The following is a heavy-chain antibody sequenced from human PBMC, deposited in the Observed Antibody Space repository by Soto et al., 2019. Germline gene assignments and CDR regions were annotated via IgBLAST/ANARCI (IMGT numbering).Heavy chain of an antibody. CDR2: IDPSGSYT. Sequence: GESLKISCRGSEYSFTTYWINWVRQMPGKGLEWMGNIDPSGSYTNYSPSFQGHVTISADKSISTAYLQWSSLKASDTAMYYCVRYCSRTSCYKYYGMDVWGQGTTVTVSS. V-gene: IGHV5-10-1*01. J-gene: IGHJ6*02. CDR1: EYSFTTYW. D-gene: IGHD2-2*02. CDR3: VRYCSRTSCYKYYGMDV.